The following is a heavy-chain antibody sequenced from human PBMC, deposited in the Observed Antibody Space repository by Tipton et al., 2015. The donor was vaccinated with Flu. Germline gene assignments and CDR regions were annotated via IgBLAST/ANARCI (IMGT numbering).Heavy chain of an antibody. D-gene: IGHD5-12*01. CDR3: ARGYDYIGSGHFDY. Sequence: TLSLTCSVSGGSISSYFWSWIRQPAGKGLEWIGRIHSTGTTNYNPSLRSRVTMSLDTSKKQFSLTLSSVTAADSAVYYCARGYDYIGSGHFDYWGQGTLVTVSS. J-gene: IGHJ4*02. CDR1: GGSISSYF. CDR2: IHSTGTT. V-gene: IGHV4-4*07.